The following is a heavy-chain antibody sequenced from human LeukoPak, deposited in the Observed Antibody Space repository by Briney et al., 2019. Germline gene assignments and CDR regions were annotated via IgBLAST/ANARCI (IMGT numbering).Heavy chain of an antibody. Sequence: GGSLRLSCVGSRFTFSNYAMTWVRQAPGKGLEWVPSISSSSSYIYYADSVKGRFTISRDNAKNSLYLQMNSLRAEDTAVYYCARDHFVDYWGQGTLVTVSS. CDR3: ARDHFVDY. CDR2: ISSSSSYI. D-gene: IGHD2/OR15-2a*01. V-gene: IGHV3-21*01. CDR1: RFTFSNYA. J-gene: IGHJ4*02.